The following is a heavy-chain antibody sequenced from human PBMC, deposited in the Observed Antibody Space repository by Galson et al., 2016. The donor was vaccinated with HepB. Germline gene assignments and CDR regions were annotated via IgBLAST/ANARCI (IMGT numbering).Heavy chain of an antibody. CDR1: GFTFSSYA. CDR2: INGGNT. J-gene: IGHJ4*02. D-gene: IGHD6-19*01. V-gene: IGHV3-23*01. CDR3: ARAYRYGTGWYGRNDY. Sequence: SLRLSCAASGFTFSSYAMGWVRQAPGEGLEWVSAINGGNTYYADSVKGRFTISRDTSKNTLYLQMNSLRAEDTAVCYCARAYRYGTGWYGRNDYWGQGTLVTVSS.